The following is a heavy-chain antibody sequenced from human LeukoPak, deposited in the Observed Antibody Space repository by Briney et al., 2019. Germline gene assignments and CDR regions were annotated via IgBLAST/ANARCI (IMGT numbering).Heavy chain of an antibody. CDR2: IYNSGST. Sequence: SETLSLTCTVSGGSISSYYWSWIRQAPGKGLKWIGYIYNSGSTDYNPSLKSRVTISMDTSKNQFSLKLSSVTAADTAVYYCARTASGVAWFDHWGQGTLVTVSS. D-gene: IGHD2-15*01. CDR3: ARTASGVAWFDH. V-gene: IGHV4-59*01. J-gene: IGHJ5*02. CDR1: GGSISSYY.